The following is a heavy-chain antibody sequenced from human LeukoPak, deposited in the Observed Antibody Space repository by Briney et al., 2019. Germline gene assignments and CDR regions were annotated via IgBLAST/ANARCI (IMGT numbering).Heavy chain of an antibody. Sequence: GASVKVSCKASGYSFNMYGISWVRQAPGQGLEWMGWISANNGDTKHAQRFQDRVTLTTDTSTSTVYMDLRGLRSDDTAVYYCARVRGSYYSSLFYWGQGTLVIVSS. D-gene: IGHD3-10*01. CDR1: GYSFNMYG. J-gene: IGHJ4*02. CDR3: ARVRGSYYSSLFY. CDR2: ISANNGDT. V-gene: IGHV1-18*01.